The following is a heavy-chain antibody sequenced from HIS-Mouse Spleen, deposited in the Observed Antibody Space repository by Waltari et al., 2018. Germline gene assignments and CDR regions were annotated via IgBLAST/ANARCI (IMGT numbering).Heavy chain of an antibody. CDR3: ARIAEGYSSGWYAFDY. CDR2: IDWDDDK. J-gene: IGHJ4*02. V-gene: IGHV2-70*15. CDR1: GFSLSTSGMS. Sequence: QVTLRESGPALVKPTQTLTLTCTFSGFSLSTSGMSVSWIRQSPGKALEWLARIDWDDDKYYSTSLKTRLTISKDTSKNQVVLTMTNMDPVDTATYYCARIAEGYSSGWYAFDYWGQGTLVTVSS. D-gene: IGHD6-19*01.